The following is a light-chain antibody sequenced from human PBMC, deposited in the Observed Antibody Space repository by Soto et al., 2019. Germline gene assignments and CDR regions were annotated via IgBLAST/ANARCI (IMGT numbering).Light chain of an antibody. J-gene: IGLJ1*01. CDR2: DVT. V-gene: IGLV2-14*01. CDR1: SSDIGAYDY. CDR3: SSYTSSSTPYV. Sequence: LTQPASVSGSPGQSITISCTGSSSDIGAYDYVSWYQQRPVKAPKLMIFDVTNRPSGVSDRFSGSKSGNTASLTISGLQTEDEADYYCSSYTSSSTPYVFGTGTKVTVL.